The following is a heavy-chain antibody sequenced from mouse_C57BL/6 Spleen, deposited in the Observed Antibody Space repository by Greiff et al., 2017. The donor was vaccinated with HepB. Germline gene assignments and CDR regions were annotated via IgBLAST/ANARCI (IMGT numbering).Heavy chain of an antibody. D-gene: IGHD1-1*01. V-gene: IGHV5-16*01. CDR2: INYDGSST. CDR3: ERGEFYYGAMDY. J-gene: IGHJ4*01. Sequence: EVMLVESEGGLVQPGSSMKLSCTASGFTFSDYYMAWVRQGPEKGLEWVANINYDGSSTYYLDSLKSRLIISRDNAKNNLYLQMSSLKSEDTATYYCERGEFYYGAMDYWGQGTSVTVSS. CDR1: GFTFSDYY.